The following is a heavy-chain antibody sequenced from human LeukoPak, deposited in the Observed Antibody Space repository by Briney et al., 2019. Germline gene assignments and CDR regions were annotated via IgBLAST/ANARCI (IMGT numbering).Heavy chain of an antibody. J-gene: IGHJ3*02. Sequence: PSETLSLTCAVYGGSFSGYYWSWIRQPPGKGLEWIGEINHSGSTNYNPSLKSRVTISVDTSKNQFSLKLSSVTAADTAVYYCARPWGDGFAFDIWGQGTMVTVSS. V-gene: IGHV4-34*01. CDR1: GGSFSGYY. CDR2: INHSGST. CDR3: ARPWGDGFAFDI. D-gene: IGHD3-16*01.